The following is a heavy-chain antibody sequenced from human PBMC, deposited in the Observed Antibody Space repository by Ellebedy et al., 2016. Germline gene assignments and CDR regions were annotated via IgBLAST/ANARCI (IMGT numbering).Heavy chain of an antibody. V-gene: IGHV3-74*01. CDR1: GLTFSRHW. CDR3: ARDVRRWELRYFDY. CDR2: IKNDGTTT. J-gene: IGHJ4*02. Sequence: ETLSLTCAASGLTFSRHWMHWVRQAPGKGLVWVSLIKNDGTTTIYADSVKGRFTISRDNAKNSLYLQMNSLRAEDTAVYYCARDVRRWELRYFDYWGQGTLVTVPS. D-gene: IGHD1-26*01.